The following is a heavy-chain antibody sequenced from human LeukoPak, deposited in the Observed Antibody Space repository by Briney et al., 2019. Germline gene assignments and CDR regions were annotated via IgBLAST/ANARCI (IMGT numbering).Heavy chain of an antibody. D-gene: IGHD1-26*01. Sequence: PSETLSLTCTVSGGSISSYYWSWIRQPPGKGLEWIGYIYDSGSTNYNPSLKSRVTISVDTSKNQFSLKLSSVTAADTAVYYCARARWEPLVDTWGQGTMVTVSS. CDR3: ARARWEPLVDT. CDR1: GGSISSYY. CDR2: IYDSGST. V-gene: IGHV4-59*01. J-gene: IGHJ3*02.